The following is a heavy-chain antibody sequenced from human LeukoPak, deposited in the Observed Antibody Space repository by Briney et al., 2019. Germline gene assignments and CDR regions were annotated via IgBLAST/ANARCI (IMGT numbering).Heavy chain of an antibody. CDR1: GYTFTCYY. Sequence: GASVKVSCKASGYTFTCYYMHWVRQAPGQGLEWMGWINPNSGGTNYAQKFQGRVTMTRDTSISTAYMELSRLRSDDTAVYYCARSPGFLEWLPTTNWFDPRGQGTLVTVSS. CDR3: ARSPGFLEWLPTTNWFDP. D-gene: IGHD3-3*01. CDR2: INPNSGGT. V-gene: IGHV1-2*02. J-gene: IGHJ5*02.